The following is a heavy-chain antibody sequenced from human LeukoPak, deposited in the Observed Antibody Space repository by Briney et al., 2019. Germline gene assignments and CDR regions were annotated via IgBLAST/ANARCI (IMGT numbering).Heavy chain of an antibody. J-gene: IGHJ4*02. V-gene: IGHV3-20*04. Sequence: TGGSLRLSCAASGFTFDDYGMSWVRQAPGKGLEWVSGINWNGGSTGYADSVKGRFTISRDNAKNSLYLQMNSLRVEDTAVYFCARDERSLPLGYWGQGTLVTVSS. CDR2: INWNGGST. CDR1: GFTFDDYG. CDR3: ARDERSLPLGY. D-gene: IGHD7-27*01.